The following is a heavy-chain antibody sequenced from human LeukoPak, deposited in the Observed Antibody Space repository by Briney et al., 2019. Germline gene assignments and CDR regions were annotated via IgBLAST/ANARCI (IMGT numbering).Heavy chain of an antibody. D-gene: IGHD3-9*01. CDR2: INPNNGDT. Sequence: GASVKVSCKASGYIFTTYFIHWLRQAPGQGLEWMGWINPNNGDTNYVQKFQGRVTMTRDTSISTAYMELTRLRSDDTAVYYCETEGGYDLLTGYQDYWGQGTLVTVSS. CDR1: GYIFTTYF. CDR3: ETEGGYDLLTGYQDY. V-gene: IGHV1-2*02. J-gene: IGHJ4*02.